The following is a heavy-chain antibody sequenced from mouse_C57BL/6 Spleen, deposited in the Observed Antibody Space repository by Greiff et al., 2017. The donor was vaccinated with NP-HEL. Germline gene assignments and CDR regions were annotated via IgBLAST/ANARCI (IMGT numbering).Heavy chain of an antibody. CDR3: ARYDGYFDD. Sequence: EVKLMESGPELVKPGDSVKISCKASGYSFTGYFMNWVMQSHGKSLEWIGRINPYNGDTFYNQKFKGKATLTVDKSSSTAHMELRSLTSEDSAVYYCARYDGYFDDWGQGTTLTVSS. J-gene: IGHJ2*01. CDR2: INPYNGDT. D-gene: IGHD2-3*01. CDR1: GYSFTGYF. V-gene: IGHV1-20*01.